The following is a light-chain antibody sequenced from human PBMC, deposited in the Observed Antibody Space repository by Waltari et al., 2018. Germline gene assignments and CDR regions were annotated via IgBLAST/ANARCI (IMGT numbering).Light chain of an antibody. CDR3: QQYYSTPWT. Sequence: DIVMTQSPDSLAVSLGERATINCTASQSVLYSSNSKNYLAWYQQKPGQPPKLLIYWASTREFGVPDRFSGSGSGTDFTLTISSLQAEDVAVYYCQQYYSTPWTFGRGTKVEIK. V-gene: IGKV4-1*01. J-gene: IGKJ1*01. CDR1: QSVLYSSNSKNY. CDR2: WAS.